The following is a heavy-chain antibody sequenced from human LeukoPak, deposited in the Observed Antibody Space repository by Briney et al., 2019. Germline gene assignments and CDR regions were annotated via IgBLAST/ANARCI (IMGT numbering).Heavy chain of an antibody. V-gene: IGHV3-23*01. CDR2: ISGGGGST. Sequence: GGSLRLSCAASGFTFNNYAMNWVRQAPGKGLEWVSTISGGGGSTYYADSVKGRFTISRDNSKNTLYLQVNSLRAEDTAVYYCAKGGKWDVTPFDYWGQGTLVTVSS. J-gene: IGHJ4*02. CDR1: GFTFNNYA. D-gene: IGHD1-26*01. CDR3: AKGGKWDVTPFDY.